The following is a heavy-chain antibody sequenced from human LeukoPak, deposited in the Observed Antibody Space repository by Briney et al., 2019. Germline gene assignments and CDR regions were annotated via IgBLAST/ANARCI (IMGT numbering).Heavy chain of an antibody. D-gene: IGHD3-22*01. CDR2: INPNSGGT. Sequence: ASVKVSCMASRYIFTGYYMHWVRQAPGQGLEWMGCINPNSGGTNYAQKFRGRVTMTRETSTSTVYMELSSMRSEDTAVYYCARVKSYYYDTSDKDAFDIWGQGTMVTVSS. J-gene: IGHJ3*02. CDR3: ARVKSYYYDTSDKDAFDI. V-gene: IGHV1-2*02. CDR1: RYIFTGYY.